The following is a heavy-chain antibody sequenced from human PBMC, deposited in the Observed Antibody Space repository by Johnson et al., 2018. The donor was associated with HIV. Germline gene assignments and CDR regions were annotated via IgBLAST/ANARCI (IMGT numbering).Heavy chain of an antibody. V-gene: IGHV3-30*04. J-gene: IGHJ3*01. CDR2: ISYDGSNK. Sequence: QMQLVESGGGVVQPGRSLRLSCAASAFSFSNYPMHWVRQAPGKGLEWVAVISYDGSNKYYADSVKGRFTISRDNSKNTLYLQMNSLRAEDTAVYYCAKDTEAICCYRSGGNLGFDAVDRWGQGTMVTVSS. D-gene: IGHD6-19*01. CDR1: AFSFSNYP. CDR3: AKDTEAICCYRSGGNLGFDAVDR.